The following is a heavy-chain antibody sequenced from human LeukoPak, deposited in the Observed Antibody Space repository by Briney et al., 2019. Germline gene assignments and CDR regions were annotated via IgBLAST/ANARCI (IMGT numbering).Heavy chain of an antibody. CDR3: AKYDTSGNYMDV. CDR2: IYYTGSS. D-gene: IGHD3-22*01. CDR1: GGSITTYY. J-gene: IGHJ6*03. Sequence: SETLSLTXTVSGGSITTYYWSWIRQPPGKGLEWIGYIYYTGSSNYNPSLKSRVTLSVDTSKNQFSLKLSSVTAADTAVYYCAKYDTSGNYMDVWGKGTTVTVSS. V-gene: IGHV4-59*01.